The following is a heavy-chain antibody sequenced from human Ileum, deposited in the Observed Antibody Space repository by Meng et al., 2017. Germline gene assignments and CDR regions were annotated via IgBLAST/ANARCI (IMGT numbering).Heavy chain of an antibody. V-gene: IGHV4-61*02. J-gene: IGHJ4*02. CDR2: IYTSGST. D-gene: IGHD3-10*01. CDR1: GGSISSGSYY. CDR3: TRGIHYDSGNHAY. Sequence: SETLSLTCTVSGGSISSGSYYWNWVRQSAGKGLEWIGRIYTSGSTNYSPSLRSRVTISVDTSKNQFSLTLSSVTAADTAMYYCTRGIHYDSGNHAYWGQGTLVTVS.